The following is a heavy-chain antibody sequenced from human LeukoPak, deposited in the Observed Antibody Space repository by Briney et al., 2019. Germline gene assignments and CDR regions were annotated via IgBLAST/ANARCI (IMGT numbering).Heavy chain of an antibody. D-gene: IGHD2-15*01. V-gene: IGHV3-64*01. J-gene: IGHJ4*02. CDR2: ITSNGNSP. CDR3: AREYCSGGDCQYYFDY. CDR1: GFTFSSYA. Sequence: PGGSLRLSCAASGFTFSSYAMHWVRQAPGQGLEYVSAITSNGNSPYCANSVRGRFTISRDNSKNTLYLQMGSLRVEDMAVYYCAREYCSGGDCQYYFDYWGQGTLVTVSS.